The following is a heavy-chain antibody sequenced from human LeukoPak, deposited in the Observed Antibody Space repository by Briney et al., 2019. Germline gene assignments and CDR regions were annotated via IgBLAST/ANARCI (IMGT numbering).Heavy chain of an antibody. Sequence: GGSLRLSCAASGFTVEDYTMHWVRQAPGKTLEWVSLISWDGTTYYTDSMKGRFTISRDNSKNSLYLQMDTLRSEDTAYYYCVKDLSYESSGSVFDYWGQGTLVTVSS. CDR1: GFTVEDYT. CDR3: VKDLSYESSGSVFDY. CDR2: ISWDGTT. V-gene: IGHV3-43*01. J-gene: IGHJ4*02. D-gene: IGHD3-22*01.